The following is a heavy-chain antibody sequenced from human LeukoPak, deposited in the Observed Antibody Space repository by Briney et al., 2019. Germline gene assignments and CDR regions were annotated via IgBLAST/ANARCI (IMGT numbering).Heavy chain of an antibody. Sequence: GASVKVSCKASGYTFTNYFIHWVRQAPGQGLEWMGIIDPSGGGTTYAQKFQGRVTMTRDTSTSTVYMDLSSLRSGDTAVYYCARGGAQLWFSRDDYWGQGTLVTVSS. D-gene: IGHD5-18*01. V-gene: IGHV1-46*01. J-gene: IGHJ4*02. CDR2: IDPSGGGT. CDR1: GYTFTNYF. CDR3: ARGGAQLWFSRDDY.